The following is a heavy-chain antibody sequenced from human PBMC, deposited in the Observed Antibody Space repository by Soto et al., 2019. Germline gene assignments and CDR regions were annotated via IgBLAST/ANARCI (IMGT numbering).Heavy chain of an antibody. CDR1: GFTFSSYW. D-gene: IGHD1-26*01. Sequence: GGSLRLSCAAPGFTFSSYWMHWVRQAPGKGLVWVSRINSDGSSTNYADFVKGRFTISRDNAKNTLYLQMNSLRVEDTAVYYCSRVGGSTWHWGQGTLVTVS. CDR2: INSDGSST. V-gene: IGHV3-74*01. CDR3: SRVGGSTWH. J-gene: IGHJ4*02.